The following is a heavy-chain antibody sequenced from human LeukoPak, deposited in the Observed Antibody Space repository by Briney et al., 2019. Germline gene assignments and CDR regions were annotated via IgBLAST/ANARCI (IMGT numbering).Heavy chain of an antibody. V-gene: IGHV3-7*01. J-gene: IGHJ4*02. Sequence: GGSLRLSCAVSGFTFSSYWMSWVRQAPGKGLEWVANIKQDGSEKYYVDSVKGRFTISRDNAKNSLYLQMNSLRAEDSAVYYCARVGGDYKFDYWGQGPLVTVSS. CDR3: ARVGGDYKFDY. CDR2: IKQDGSEK. D-gene: IGHD4-17*01. CDR1: GFTFSSYW.